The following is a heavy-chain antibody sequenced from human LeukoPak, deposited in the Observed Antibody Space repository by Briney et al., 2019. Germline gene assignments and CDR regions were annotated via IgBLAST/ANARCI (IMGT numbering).Heavy chain of an antibody. D-gene: IGHD3-10*01. CDR1: GFTFSSYW. Sequence: GGSLRLSCAASGFTFSSYWMHWVRQAPGKGLVWVSRINSDGSSTSYADSVKGRFTISRDNAKNTLYLQMNSLRAEDTAVYYCARAPAVYGSGSYYRLYYMDVWGKGTTVTVSS. CDR3: ARAPAVYGSGSYYRLYYMDV. CDR2: INSDGSST. J-gene: IGHJ6*03. V-gene: IGHV3-74*01.